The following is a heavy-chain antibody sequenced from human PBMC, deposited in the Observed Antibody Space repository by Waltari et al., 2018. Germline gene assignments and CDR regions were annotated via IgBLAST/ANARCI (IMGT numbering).Heavy chain of an antibody. D-gene: IGHD5-18*01. Sequence: QVQLVQSGAEVKKPGASVQVPCKASGYPVTGKKMNCTRRAPGQGLEWMGRINPNSGCTNYAQKFQGRVTMTRDTSISTAYMELSRLTSDDTAVYYCARSWIQVWTPDFDYWGQGTLVTVSS. CDR2: INPNSGCT. J-gene: IGHJ4*02. V-gene: IGHV1-2*06. CDR1: GYPVTGKK. CDR3: ARSWIQVWTPDFDY.